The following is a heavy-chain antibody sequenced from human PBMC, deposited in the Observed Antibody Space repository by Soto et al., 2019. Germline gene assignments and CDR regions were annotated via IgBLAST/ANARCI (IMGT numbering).Heavy chain of an antibody. CDR1: GGSLSTYY. Sequence: SETLSLTCTVSGGSLSTYYWSWVRQPPGKGLESIGYIYYSGSTNYNPSLKSRVTISVDTSKNQFSLRLSSVTAADTAVYYCARSGSYYYFEHWGQGTTVTVSS. CDR3: ARSGSYYYFEH. V-gene: IGHV4-59*08. J-gene: IGHJ1*01. CDR2: IYYSGST. D-gene: IGHD1-26*01.